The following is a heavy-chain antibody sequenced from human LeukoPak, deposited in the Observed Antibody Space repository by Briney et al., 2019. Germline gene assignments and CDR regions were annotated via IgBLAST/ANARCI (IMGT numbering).Heavy chain of an antibody. CDR3: ARVSGNSVY. D-gene: IGHD4-23*01. CDR2: IYHSGSP. J-gene: IGHJ4*02. V-gene: IGHV4-34*01. Sequence: SETLSLTCAVYGGSFSGYYWSWIRQPPGKGLEWIGEIYHSGSPNYNPSLKSRVTISVDKSRNHFSLNLSSVTAADTAVYYCARVSGNSVYWGQGTLVTVSS. CDR1: GGSFSGYY.